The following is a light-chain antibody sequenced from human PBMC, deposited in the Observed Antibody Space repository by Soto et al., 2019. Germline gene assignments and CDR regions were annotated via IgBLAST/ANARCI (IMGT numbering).Light chain of an antibody. CDR1: QSISTL. Sequence: IQMTQSPSTLSASVGDSVTITCRASQSISTLTAWYQQKPGKAPRLLLYESSVLESGVPSRFSGDGSGTDCTLTISGLQPDDSAIYYCQQYHTYWTFGQGTKVAVK. CDR2: ESS. J-gene: IGKJ1*01. CDR3: QQYHTYWT. V-gene: IGKV1-5*03.